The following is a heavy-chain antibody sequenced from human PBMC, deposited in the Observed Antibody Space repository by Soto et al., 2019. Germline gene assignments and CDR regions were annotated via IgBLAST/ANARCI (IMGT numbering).Heavy chain of an antibody. CDR3: ARGGSGMDV. V-gene: IGHV3-7*01. Sequence: EGQLVESGGGLVQPGDSLRLSCAASGFTFSSHWMPWVRQAPGKGLEWVANIGLDGSEKHFVDSVKGRFTISRDNAKNSLYLQMNFLRAEDTAIYYCARGGSGMDVWGKGTTVTVSS. J-gene: IGHJ6*03. CDR1: GFTFSSHW. D-gene: IGHD3-10*01. CDR2: IGLDGSEK.